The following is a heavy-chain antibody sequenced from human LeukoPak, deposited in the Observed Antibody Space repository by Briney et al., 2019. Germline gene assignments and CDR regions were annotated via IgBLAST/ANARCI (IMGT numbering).Heavy chain of an antibody. Sequence: GGSLRLSCAASGFTFSSYGMHWVRQAPGKGLEWVAVIWYDGSNKYYADSVKGRFTISRDNSKNTLYLQMNSLRAEDTAVYYCARECSSGPTRSLFDYWGQGTLVTVSS. CDR3: ARECSSGPTRSLFDY. J-gene: IGHJ4*02. D-gene: IGHD6-19*01. V-gene: IGHV3-33*01. CDR2: IWYDGSNK. CDR1: GFTFSSYG.